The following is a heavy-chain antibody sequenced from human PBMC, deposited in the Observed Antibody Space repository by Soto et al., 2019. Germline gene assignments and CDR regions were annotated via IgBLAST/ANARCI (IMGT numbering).Heavy chain of an antibody. J-gene: IGHJ4*02. CDR3: EKGFPIGSGSWNFDS. Sequence: GGSLRLSCAASGFTFDTHAMNWVRQAPGKGLEWVTGISGSGDYTYYADSVRGRFTISRDNSKNTLFLQMNSLRGDDTAVYYCEKGFPIGSGSWNFDSWGQGNLVTVSS. CDR2: ISGSGDYT. CDR1: GFTFDTHA. D-gene: IGHD6-19*01. V-gene: IGHV3-23*01.